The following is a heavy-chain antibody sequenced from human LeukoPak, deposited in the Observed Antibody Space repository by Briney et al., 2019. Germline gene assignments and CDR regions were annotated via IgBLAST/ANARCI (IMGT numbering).Heavy chain of an antibody. CDR2: IIPIFGTA. CDR3: GGLYCSSTSCYTGRISY. D-gene: IGHD2-2*02. V-gene: IGHV1-69*06. Sequence: ASVKVSCKASGGTFSSYAISWVRQAPGQGLEWMGGIIPIFGTANYAQKFQGRVTITADKSTSTAYMELSSLRSEDTAVYYCGGLYCSSTSCYTGRISYWGQGTLVTVSS. CDR1: GGTFSSYA. J-gene: IGHJ4*02.